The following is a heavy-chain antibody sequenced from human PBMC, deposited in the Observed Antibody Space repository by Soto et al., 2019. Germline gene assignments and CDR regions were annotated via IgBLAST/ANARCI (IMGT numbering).Heavy chain of an antibody. J-gene: IGHJ5*02. Sequence: ASVKVSCKASGYTFTGYYMHWVRQAPGQGLEWMGWINPNSGGTNYAQKFQGWVTMTRDTSISTAYMELSRLRSDDTAVYYCARWGLAAAGTPDRIPYNWFDPWGQGTLVTVSS. CDR2: INPNSGGT. D-gene: IGHD6-13*01. CDR1: GYTFTGYY. V-gene: IGHV1-2*04. CDR3: ARWGLAAAGTPDRIPYNWFDP.